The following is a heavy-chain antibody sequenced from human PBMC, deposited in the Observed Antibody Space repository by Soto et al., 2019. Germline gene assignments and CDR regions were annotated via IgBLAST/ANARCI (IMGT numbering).Heavy chain of an antibody. CDR3: ARQGGDPYCMDV. V-gene: IGHV3-21*01. CDR1: GFTFSSYS. D-gene: IGHD4-17*01. Sequence: EVQLVESGGGLVKPGGSLRLSCAASGFTFSSYSMNWVRQAPGKGLEWVSSISSSSSYIYYADSVKGRFTISRDNAKNSLYLQMNSLRAEDTAVYYCARQGGDPYCMDVWGQGTTVTVSS. CDR2: ISSSSSYI. J-gene: IGHJ6*02.